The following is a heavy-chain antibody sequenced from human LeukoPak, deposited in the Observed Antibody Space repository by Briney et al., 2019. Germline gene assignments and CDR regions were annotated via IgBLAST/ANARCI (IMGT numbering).Heavy chain of an antibody. D-gene: IGHD6-13*01. CDR1: GYTFTGYY. J-gene: IGHJ4*02. CDR3: ARAVVAAAGSFDY. Sequence: ASVKVSCKASGYTFTGYYMHWVRQAPGQGLEWMGWINPNSGGTNYAQKFQGRVTITRDTSISTAYMELSRLRSDDTAVYYCARAVVAAAGSFDYWGQGTLVTVSS. CDR2: INPNSGGT. V-gene: IGHV1-2*02.